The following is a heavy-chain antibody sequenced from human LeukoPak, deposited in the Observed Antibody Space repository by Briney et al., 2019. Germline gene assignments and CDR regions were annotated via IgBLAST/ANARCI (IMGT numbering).Heavy chain of an antibody. D-gene: IGHD2-21*02. Sequence: SVKVSCKASGGTFCSYAISWVRQAPGQGLEWMGGIIPIFGTANYAQKFQGRVTITADESTSTAYMELSSLRSEDTAVYYCARRTCGGDCYSHYYYGMDVWGQGTTVTVSS. J-gene: IGHJ6*02. CDR1: GGTFCSYA. V-gene: IGHV1-69*01. CDR2: IIPIFGTA. CDR3: ARRTCGGDCYSHYYYGMDV.